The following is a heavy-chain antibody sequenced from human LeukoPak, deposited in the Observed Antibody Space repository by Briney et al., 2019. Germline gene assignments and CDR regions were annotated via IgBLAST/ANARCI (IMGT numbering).Heavy chain of an antibody. J-gene: IGHJ5*02. CDR2: IYYSGST. D-gene: IGHD4-17*01. V-gene: IGHV4-59*01. CDR3: ARGVSTTVTTKFDP. CDR1: GGSISSYY. Sequence: SETLSLTCTVSGGSISSYYWSWIRQPPGGGLEWIGYIYYSGSTNYNPSLKSRVTISVDTSKNQFSLKLSSVTAADTAVYYCARGVSTTVTTKFDPWGQGTLVTVSS.